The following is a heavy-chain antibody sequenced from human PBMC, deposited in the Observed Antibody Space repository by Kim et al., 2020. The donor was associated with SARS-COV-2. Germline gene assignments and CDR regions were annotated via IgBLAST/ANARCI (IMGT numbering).Heavy chain of an antibody. D-gene: IGHD3-16*01. J-gene: IGHJ4*02. CDR3: ARKTDSYGHGAF. V-gene: IGHV3-53*01. Sequence: YADSLSGRFTISRDSSTNTLFLQMNSLRAEDSAVYYCARKTDSYGHGAFWGRGTLVTVSS.